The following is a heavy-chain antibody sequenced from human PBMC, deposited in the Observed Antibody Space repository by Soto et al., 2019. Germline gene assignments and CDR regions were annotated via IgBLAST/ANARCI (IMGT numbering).Heavy chain of an antibody. CDR2: ISGSGAFT. CDR1: GFTFSSYA. V-gene: IGHV3-23*01. D-gene: IGHD3-3*01. Sequence: XGSLILSYAASGFTFSSYAMSWVRQAPGKGLEWVSTISGSGAFTYYAASVKGRFTISRDNSKNTLYLQMNSLRAEDTAVYYCANYRGDFWSGYLAYYYYGLDVWGQGPTVTVSS. CDR3: ANYRGDFWSGYLAYYYYGLDV. J-gene: IGHJ6*02.